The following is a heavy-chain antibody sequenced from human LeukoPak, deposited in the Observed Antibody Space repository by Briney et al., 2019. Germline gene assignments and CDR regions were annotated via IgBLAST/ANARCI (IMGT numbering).Heavy chain of an antibody. D-gene: IGHD3-3*01. V-gene: IGHV1-69*01. CDR1: GGTFSSYA. Sequence: GSSVKVSCKASGGTFSSYAISWVRQAPGQGLEWMGGIIPIFGTANYAQKFQGRVTITADESTSTAYMELSSLRSDDTAVYYCARVPYDFWSGLLHYFDYWGQGTLVTVSS. J-gene: IGHJ4*02. CDR3: ARVPYDFWSGLLHYFDY. CDR2: IIPIFGTA.